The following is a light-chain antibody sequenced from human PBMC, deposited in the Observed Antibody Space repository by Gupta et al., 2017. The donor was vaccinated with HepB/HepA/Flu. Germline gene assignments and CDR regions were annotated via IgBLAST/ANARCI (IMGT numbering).Light chain of an antibody. V-gene: IGKV2-28*01. CDR2: LGS. Sequence: DIVMTQSPLSLPVTPGEPASISCRSSQSLLHSNGYNYLDWYLQKPGQSPQLLIYLGSNRASGVPDRFSGSGSGTDFTLKISRVEAEDVGVYFYCMQALETPPTFGGGTKVEIK. J-gene: IGKJ4*01. CDR1: QSLLHSNGYNY. CDR3: MQALETPPT.